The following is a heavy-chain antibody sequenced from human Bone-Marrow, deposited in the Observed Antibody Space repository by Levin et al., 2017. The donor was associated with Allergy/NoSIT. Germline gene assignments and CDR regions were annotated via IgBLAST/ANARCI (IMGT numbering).Heavy chain of an antibody. J-gene: IGHJ4*02. CDR1: GFTFSDYY. CDR3: ARDQRNTWYYDFWSGHAILFDY. D-gene: IGHD3-3*01. V-gene: IGHV3-11*06. Sequence: GESLKISCAASGFTFSDYYMSWIRQAPGKGLEWVSYISSSSGYTNYADSVKGRFTISRDNAKNSLYLQMNSLRAEDTAVYYCARDQRNTWYYDFWSGHAILFDYWGQGTLVTVSS. CDR2: ISSSSGYT.